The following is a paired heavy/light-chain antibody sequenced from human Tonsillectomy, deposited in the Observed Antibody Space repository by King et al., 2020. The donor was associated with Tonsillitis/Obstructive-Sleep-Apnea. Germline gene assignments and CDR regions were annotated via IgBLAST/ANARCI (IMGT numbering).Light chain of an antibody. J-gene: IGKJ4*01. CDR3: QQLNSYPLT. V-gene: IGKV1-9*01. CDR2: AAF. Sequence: DIRLTQSPSFLSASVGDRVTITCRASQAISNYLAWYQQKPGKAPRPLIFAAFTLQSGVPSRFSGSGSGTEFTLTISSLQPEDFATYYCQQLNSYPLTFGGGTKVEIK. CDR1: QAISNY.
Heavy chain of an antibody. Sequence: QVQLVESGGGVVQPGRSLRLSCAASGFNFSSYGMHWVRQAPGKGLEWVAVLWYDGTNKYYVDSVKGRFTISRDNSKNTVVLQMNSLRAEDTAVYYCARDPAWSSGLFKDYFDYWGLGTLVTVSS. V-gene: IGHV3-33*01. J-gene: IGHJ4*02. D-gene: IGHD6-19*01. CDR1: GFNFSSYG. CDR3: ARDPAWSSGLFKDYFDY. CDR2: LWYDGTNK.